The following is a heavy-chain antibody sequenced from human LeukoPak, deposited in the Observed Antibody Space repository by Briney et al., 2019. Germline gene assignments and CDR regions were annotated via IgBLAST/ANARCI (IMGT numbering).Heavy chain of an antibody. Sequence: SETLSLTCTASGASISGGSYYWSWIRQPAGKGLEWIGRIYTTGSTNYNPSLNSRVTISVDTSKNQFSLELSSVTAADTAVYYCARDRREGFDYWGQGTLVTVSS. J-gene: IGHJ4*02. CDR2: IYTTGST. D-gene: IGHD1-26*01. V-gene: IGHV4-61*02. CDR1: GASISGGSYY. CDR3: ARDRREGFDY.